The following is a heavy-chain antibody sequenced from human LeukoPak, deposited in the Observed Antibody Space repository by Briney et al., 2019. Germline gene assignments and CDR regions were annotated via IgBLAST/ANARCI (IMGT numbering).Heavy chain of an antibody. CDR3: AKKGGPPPADNYYGREV. Sequence: GGSLRLSCAASGFTFSSYGMHWVRQAPGKGLEWVAVISYDGSNKYYADSVKGRFTNSRDNSKNTLYLQMNSLRAEDTAVYYWAKKGGPPPADNYYGREVWGKGTTVTVSS. CDR1: GFTFSSYG. CDR2: ISYDGSNK. V-gene: IGHV3-30*18. D-gene: IGHD3-16*01. J-gene: IGHJ6*04.